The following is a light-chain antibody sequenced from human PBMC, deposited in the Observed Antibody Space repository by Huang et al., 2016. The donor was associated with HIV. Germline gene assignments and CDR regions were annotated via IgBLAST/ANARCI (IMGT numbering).Light chain of an antibody. Sequence: EIVMTQSPATLSVSLGERATLSCRASQSVGSNLAWYQQKPGQGPRRLIYGAATRATGIPARVSGRGSGTEFTLTISSLQSEDFAVYYCQQYNNWPPWTFGQGTKVEIK. V-gene: IGKV3-15*01. CDR3: QQYNNWPPWT. CDR1: QSVGSN. J-gene: IGKJ1*01. CDR2: GAA.